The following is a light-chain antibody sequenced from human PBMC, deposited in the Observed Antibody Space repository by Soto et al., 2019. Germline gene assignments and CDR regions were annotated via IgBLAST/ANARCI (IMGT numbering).Light chain of an antibody. V-gene: IGKV1-39*01. CDR3: QQSYSSPPIT. Sequence: EIQMTQAPSSLSASVGDKVTITCRASQSISSYVNWYQQKPGKAPKLLIYAASSLQSRVPSRFSGSGAGTDFTLTTSSLQPEDFATYYCQQSYSSPPITFGQGTRLEI. CDR2: AAS. CDR1: QSISSY. J-gene: IGKJ5*01.